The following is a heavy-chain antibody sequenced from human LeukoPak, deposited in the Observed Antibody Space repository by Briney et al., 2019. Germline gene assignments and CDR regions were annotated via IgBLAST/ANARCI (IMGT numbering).Heavy chain of an antibody. CDR2: IIPIFGTA. CDR1: GGTFSSYA. D-gene: IGHD2-15*01. V-gene: IGHV1-69*01. Sequence: SVKVSCKASGGTFSSYAISWVRQAPGQGLEWMGGIIPIFGTANYAQKFQGRVTITADESTSTAYMELSSLRSEDTAVYYCARALCSGGSCYGNWFDPWGQGTLVTVSP. CDR3: ARALCSGGSCYGNWFDP. J-gene: IGHJ5*02.